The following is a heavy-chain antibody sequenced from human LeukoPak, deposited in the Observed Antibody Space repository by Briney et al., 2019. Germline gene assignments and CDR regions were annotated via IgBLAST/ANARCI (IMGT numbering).Heavy chain of an antibody. D-gene: IGHD5-18*01. Sequence: GGSLRLSCAASGFTFGSYAMSWVRQAPGKGLEWVSAISASGGSTYYADSVKGRFTISRDNSKNTLCLQMNSLRAEDTAVYYCATVFSGYTFDYGPENYWGQGTLVTVSS. J-gene: IGHJ4*02. CDR2: ISASGGST. CDR3: ATVFSGYTFDYGPENY. V-gene: IGHV3-23*01. CDR1: GFTFGSYA.